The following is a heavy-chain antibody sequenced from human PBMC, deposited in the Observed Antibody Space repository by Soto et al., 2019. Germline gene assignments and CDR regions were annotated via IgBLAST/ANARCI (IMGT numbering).Heavy chain of an antibody. CDR1: GGTFSSYA. J-gene: IGHJ6*02. CDR3: ASQRYIVVVVAATRLYYYYGMDV. D-gene: IGHD2-15*01. CDR2: IIPIFGTA. V-gene: IGHV1-69*13. Sequence: SVKVSCKASGGTFSSYAICWVRQAPGQGLEWMGGIIPIFGTANYAQKFQGRVTITADESTSTAYMELSSLRSEDTAVYYCASQRYIVVVVAATRLYYYYGMDVWGQGTTVTVSS.